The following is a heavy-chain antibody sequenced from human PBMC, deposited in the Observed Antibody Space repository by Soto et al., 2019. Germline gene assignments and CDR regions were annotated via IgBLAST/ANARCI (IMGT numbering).Heavy chain of an antibody. Sequence: PGGSLRLSCTASGFTFGDYAMSWFRQAPGKGLEWVGFIRSKAYGGTTEYAASVKGRFTISRDDSKSIAYLQMNSLKTEDTAVYYCTRDHPDTAMVNGGYYYYGMDVWGQAPTVTVSS. CDR3: TRDHPDTAMVNGGYYYYGMDV. CDR2: IRSKAYGGTT. D-gene: IGHD5-18*01. J-gene: IGHJ6*02. V-gene: IGHV3-49*03. CDR1: GFTFGDYA.